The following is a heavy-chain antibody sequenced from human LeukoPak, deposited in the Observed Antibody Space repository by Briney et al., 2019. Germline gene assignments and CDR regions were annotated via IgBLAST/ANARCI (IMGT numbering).Heavy chain of an antibody. CDR1: GYTFTSYY. Sequence: GASVKVSCKASGYTFTSYYMHWVRQAPGQGLEWMGWISAYNGNTNYAQKFQGRVTMTTDTSTSTAYMELRSLRSDDTAVYYCARGLQENLAWLKAFSAFDFWGQGTMVTVSS. V-gene: IGHV1-18*04. CDR3: ARGLQENLAWLKAFSAFDF. CDR2: ISAYNGNT. D-gene: IGHD5-24*01. J-gene: IGHJ3*01.